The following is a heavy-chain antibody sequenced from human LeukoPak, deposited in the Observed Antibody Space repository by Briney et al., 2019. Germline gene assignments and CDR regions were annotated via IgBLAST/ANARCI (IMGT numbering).Heavy chain of an antibody. D-gene: IGHD6-13*01. CDR1: GYTFTNYD. CDR2: RNPNSGRT. V-gene: IGHV1-8*01. J-gene: IGHJ6*02. CDR3: ARGPVSTHGMDV. Sequence: ASVKVACKASGYTFTNYDINWVRQATGQGLEWMGWRNPNSGRTGFAQKFQGRLTMTADTSISTAYMELSSLTSDDTAVNYCARGPVSTHGMDVWGQGTTVTVSS.